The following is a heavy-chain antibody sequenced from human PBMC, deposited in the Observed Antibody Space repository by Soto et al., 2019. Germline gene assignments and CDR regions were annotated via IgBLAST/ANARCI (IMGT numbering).Heavy chain of an antibody. CDR3: ARDLCGNNCYSRYYYYAMDV. Sequence: QVQLVESGGGLVKPGGSLRLSCAASRFTFSDYYMSWIRQAPGKGLESISYISTSGSYTNYADSVKGRFTISRDNAKNSLYLQMNSLRAEDTAVYYCARDLCGNNCYSRYYYYAMDVWGQGTTVTVSS. J-gene: IGHJ6*02. CDR1: RFTFSDYY. CDR2: ISTSGSYT. D-gene: IGHD2-21*02. V-gene: IGHV3-11*06.